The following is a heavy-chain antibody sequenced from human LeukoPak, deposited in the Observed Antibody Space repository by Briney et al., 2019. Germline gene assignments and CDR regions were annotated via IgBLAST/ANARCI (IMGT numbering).Heavy chain of an antibody. V-gene: IGHV3-23*01. CDR3: AKESSSWYGYYYMDV. J-gene: IGHJ6*03. CDR1: GFTFSRYA. Sequence: GGSLRLSCAASGFTFSRYAMSWVRQAPGKGLDWLSAISGSGGSTYYADSVKGRFTISRDNSKNTLYLQMNSLRAEDTAVYYCAKESSSWYGYYYMDVWGKGTTVTVSS. CDR2: ISGSGGST. D-gene: IGHD6-13*01.